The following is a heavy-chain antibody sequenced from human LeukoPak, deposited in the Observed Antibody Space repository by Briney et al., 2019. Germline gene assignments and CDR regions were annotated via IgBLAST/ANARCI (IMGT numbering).Heavy chain of an antibody. V-gene: IGHV4-34*01. D-gene: IGHD2-15*01. Sequence: SETLSLTCAVYGVSFSGYYWSWLRQPPGKGLEWIGEINHSGSTNYNPSLKSRVTISVDTSKNQFSLKLSSVTAADTAVYYCARGAAPPFYYGMDVWGQGTTVTVSS. CDR3: ARGAAPPFYYGMDV. J-gene: IGHJ6*02. CDR2: INHSGST. CDR1: GVSFSGYY.